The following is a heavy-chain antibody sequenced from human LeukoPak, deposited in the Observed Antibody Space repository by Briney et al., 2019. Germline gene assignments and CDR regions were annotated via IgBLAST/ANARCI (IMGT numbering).Heavy chain of an antibody. CDR3: ASEHKAVAGDPAFDY. J-gene: IGHJ4*02. CDR2: IIPIFGTA. Sequence: ASVKVSCKASGGTFSSYAISWVRQAPGQGLEWMGGIIPIFGTANYAQKFQGRVTITADESTSTAYMELSSLRSEDTAVYYCASEHKAVAGDPAFDYWGQGTLVTVSS. CDR1: GGTFSSYA. V-gene: IGHV1-69*01. D-gene: IGHD6-19*01.